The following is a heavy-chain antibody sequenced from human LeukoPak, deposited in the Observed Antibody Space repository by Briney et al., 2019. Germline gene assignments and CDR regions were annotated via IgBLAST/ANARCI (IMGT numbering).Heavy chain of an antibody. J-gene: IGHJ4*02. V-gene: IGHV4-59*12. D-gene: IGHD1-26*01. CDR1: AGSISNYC. CDR2: IYYTGST. Sequence: PSETLSLTCTVSAGSISNYCWSWIRQPPGKGLEWIGYIYYTGSTNYNPSLNSRVTMSVDTSKNQFSLKLTSVTAADTAMYFCAKGWGWELPYSFDHWGQGILVTVSS. CDR3: AKGWGWELPYSFDH.